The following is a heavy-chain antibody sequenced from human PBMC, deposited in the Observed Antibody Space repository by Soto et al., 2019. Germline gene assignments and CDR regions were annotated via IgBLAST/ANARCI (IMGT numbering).Heavy chain of an antibody. CDR2: ISGSGGST. CDR3: ANWVRGYSYGTLGDY. V-gene: IGHV3-23*01. Sequence: PGGSRRRSWAASGFTFSSYAMSWVRQAPGKGLEWASAISGSGGSTYYADSAKGRFTISRDNSKNTLYLQMNSLRAEDTAVYYCANWVRGYSYGTLGDYWGQGTLVTVSS. D-gene: IGHD5-18*01. CDR1: GFTFSSYA. J-gene: IGHJ4*02.